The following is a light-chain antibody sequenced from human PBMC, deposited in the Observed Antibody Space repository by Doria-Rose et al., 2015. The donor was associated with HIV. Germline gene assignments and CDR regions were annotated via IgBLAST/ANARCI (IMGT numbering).Light chain of an antibody. CDR1: QSFSSTY. CDR2: DGS. CDR3: HQYGTSWT. V-gene: IGKV3-20*01. Sequence: EIVMTQSPGTLSLSPGERATLSCRASQSFSSTYLAWYQQKPGQAPSLLTYDGSSRATGIPDRFSASESGTDFTLTINRLEPEDFALYYCHQYGTSWTFGQGTKVEI. J-gene: IGKJ1*01.